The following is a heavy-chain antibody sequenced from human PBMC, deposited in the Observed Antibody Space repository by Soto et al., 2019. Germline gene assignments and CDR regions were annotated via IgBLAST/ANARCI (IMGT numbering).Heavy chain of an antibody. CDR3: ARGWRGYSYGFDY. J-gene: IGHJ4*02. CDR2: IHYSGST. D-gene: IGHD5-18*01. V-gene: IGHV4-59*01. Sequence: SETLSLTCTASGGSINSYYWSWIRQSPGKGLEWIGYIHYSGSTSYNPSLRSRVTISVDTSKNHFSLKLRSVTAADTAVYYCARGWRGYSYGFDYWGQGTLVTVSS. CDR1: GGSINSYY.